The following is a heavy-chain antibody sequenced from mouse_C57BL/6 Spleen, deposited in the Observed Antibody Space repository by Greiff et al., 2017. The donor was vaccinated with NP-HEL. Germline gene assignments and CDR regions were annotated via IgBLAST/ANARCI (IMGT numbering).Heavy chain of an antibody. CDR2: FHPYNDDT. V-gene: IGHV1-47*01. Sequence: QVQLKESGAELVKPGASVKMSCKASGYTFTTYPIEWMKQNHGKSLEWIGNFHPYNDDTKYNEKFKGKATLTVEKSSSTVYLELSRLTSDDSAVYYCARRGYYDYDGGFDDWGQGTTLTVSS. J-gene: IGHJ2*01. CDR1: GYTFTTYP. CDR3: ARRGYYDYDGGFDD. D-gene: IGHD2-4*01.